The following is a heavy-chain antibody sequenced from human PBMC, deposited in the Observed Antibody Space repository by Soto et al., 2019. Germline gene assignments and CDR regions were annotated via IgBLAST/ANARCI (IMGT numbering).Heavy chain of an antibody. D-gene: IGHD5-18*01. CDR1: DGSISSSSYY. CDR3: ARRSYAARSHFNY. V-gene: IGHV4-39*01. J-gene: IGHJ4*02. Sequence: SETLSLTCTVSDGSISSSSYYWGWIRQPPGKGLEWIGTIYYSGSTYYNPSLESRVTISVDTSRNQFSLKLSSVTAADTAVYYCARRSYAARSHFNYWGQVTLVTVSS. CDR2: IYYSGST.